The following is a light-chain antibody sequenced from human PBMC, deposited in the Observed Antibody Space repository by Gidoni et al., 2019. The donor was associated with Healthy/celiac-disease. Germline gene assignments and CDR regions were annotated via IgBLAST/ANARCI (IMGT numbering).Light chain of an antibody. CDR3: NSRDSSGNHVV. J-gene: IGLJ2*01. CDR2: GKN. V-gene: IGLV3-19*01. CDR1: SLRSSY. Sequence: SSELPQDPAVSVALGQTVRITCQGDSLRSSYASWYQQKPGQAPVLVIYGKNNRPSGIPDRFSGSSSGNTASLTITGAQAEDEADYYCNSRDSSGNHVVFGGGTKLTV.